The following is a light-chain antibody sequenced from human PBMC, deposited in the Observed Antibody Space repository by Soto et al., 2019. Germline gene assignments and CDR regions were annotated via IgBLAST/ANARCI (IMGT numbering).Light chain of an antibody. J-gene: IGKJ2*01. CDR3: QQHYGY. CDR2: DAS. Sequence: DIQMTQSPSTLSVSVGDRVTITCRAIQNISTWLAWYQQKPGKAPKVLIYDASSLESGVPSRFSGSGSGTECTLTISSLQPDDFATYYCQQHYGYFGQGTKLEIK. CDR1: QNISTW. V-gene: IGKV1-5*01.